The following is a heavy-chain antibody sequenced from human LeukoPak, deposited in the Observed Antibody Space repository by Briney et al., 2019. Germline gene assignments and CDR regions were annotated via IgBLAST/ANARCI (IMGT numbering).Heavy chain of an antibody. Sequence: SETLSLTCAVYGGSFSGYYWSWIRQPPGKGLEWIGEINHSGSTNYNPSLKSRVTISVDTSKNQFSLKLSSVTAADTAVYYCARVSRVAVAGTGAFDIWGQGTMVTVSS. CDR1: GGSFSGYY. CDR3: ARVSRVAVAGTGAFDI. CDR2: INHSGST. V-gene: IGHV4-34*01. D-gene: IGHD6-19*01. J-gene: IGHJ3*02.